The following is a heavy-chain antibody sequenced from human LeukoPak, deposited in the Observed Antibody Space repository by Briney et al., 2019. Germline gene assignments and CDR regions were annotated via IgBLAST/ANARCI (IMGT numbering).Heavy chain of an antibody. CDR3: ARHRPGIAAAATFDY. V-gene: IGHV4-34*01. CDR1: GGSFSGYY. Sequence: SETLSLTCAVYGGSFSGYYWSWIRQPPGKGLEWIGEIYHSRSTNYNPSLKSRVTISVDTSKNQFSLKLSSVTAADTAVYYCARHRPGIAAAATFDYWGQGTLVTVSS. J-gene: IGHJ4*02. CDR2: IYHSRST. D-gene: IGHD6-13*01.